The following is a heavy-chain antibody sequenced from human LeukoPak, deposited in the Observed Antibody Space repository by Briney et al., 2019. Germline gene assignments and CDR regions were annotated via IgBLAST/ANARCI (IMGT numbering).Heavy chain of an antibody. CDR2: INWNGGST. CDR3: ARVGGHSGYDSFRLLSQTNPDAFDI. V-gene: IGHV3-20*04. CDR1: GFTFDDYG. J-gene: IGHJ3*02. Sequence: GGSLRLSCAASGFTFDDYGMSWVRQAPGKGLEWVSGINWNGGSTGYADSVKGRFTISRDNAKNSLYLQMNSLRAEDTALYYCARVGGHSGYDSFRLLSQTNPDAFDIWGQGTMVTVSS. D-gene: IGHD5-12*01.